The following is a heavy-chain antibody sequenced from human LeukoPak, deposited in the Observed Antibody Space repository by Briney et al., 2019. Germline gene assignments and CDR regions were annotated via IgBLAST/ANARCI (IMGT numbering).Heavy chain of an antibody. V-gene: IGHV3-23*01. Sequence: GGSLRLSCAASGFTFSSYAMSWVRQAPGKGLEWVSAISGSGGSTYYADSVKGRFTISRDNAKNTLYLQMNSLRAEDTAVYYCARGGREYGDYAGYWGQGTLVTVSS. J-gene: IGHJ4*02. D-gene: IGHD4-17*01. CDR2: ISGSGGST. CDR1: GFTFSSYA. CDR3: ARGGREYGDYAGY.